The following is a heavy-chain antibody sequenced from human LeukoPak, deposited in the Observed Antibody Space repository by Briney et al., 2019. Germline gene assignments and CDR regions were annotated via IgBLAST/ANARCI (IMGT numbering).Heavy chain of an antibody. V-gene: IGHV1-46*01. CDR3: ARGGDFYYYYMDV. CDR1: GYTFTTYY. CDR2: INPSGGST. D-gene: IGHD2-15*01. J-gene: IGHJ6*03. Sequence: SVKVSCKASGYTFTTYYIHWVRQAPGQGLEWMGIINPSGGSTSFAQKFQGRLTMTRDTSTSTVYMELSSLSSEDTAVYYCARGGDFYYYYMDVWGKGTTVTVSS.